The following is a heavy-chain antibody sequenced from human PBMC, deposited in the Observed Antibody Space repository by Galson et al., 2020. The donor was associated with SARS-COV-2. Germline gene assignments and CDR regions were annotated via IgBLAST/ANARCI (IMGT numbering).Heavy chain of an antibody. V-gene: IGHV1-46*01. CDR3: ARVYGSGSSFPGPLDY. CDR2: INPSGGST. Sequence: GASVKVSCKASGYTFINYHIHWVRQAPGQGLEWMGIINPSGGSTRYAQKLQGRVTMARDSSTTTVYMELNSLTSEDTAVYFCARVYGSGSSFPGPLDYWGQGTLVTVSS. J-gene: IGHJ4*02. CDR1: GYTFINYH. D-gene: IGHD3-10*01.